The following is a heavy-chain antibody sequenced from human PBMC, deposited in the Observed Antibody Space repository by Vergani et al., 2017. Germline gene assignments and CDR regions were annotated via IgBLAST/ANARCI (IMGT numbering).Heavy chain of an antibody. CDR2: ISGSGGST. CDR3: AKDITIGEQLAIYYMYV. V-gene: IGHV3-23*01. J-gene: IGHJ6*03. D-gene: IGHD3-10*01. CDR1: GFTFSSYA. Sequence: EVQLLESGGGLVQPGGSLRLSCAASGFTFSSYAMSWVRQAPGKGLEWVSAISGSGGSTYYADSVKGRFTISRDNSKNTLYLQMNSLRAEDTAVYYCAKDITIGEQLAIYYMYVWVKGTTVTVSS.